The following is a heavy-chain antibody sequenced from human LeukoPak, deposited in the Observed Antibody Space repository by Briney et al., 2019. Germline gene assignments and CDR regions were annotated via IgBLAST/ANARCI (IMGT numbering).Heavy chain of an antibody. Sequence: GASVKVSCKASGGTFSSYAISWVRQAPGQGLEWMGGIIPIFGTANYAQKFQGRVTITADESTSTAYMELSSLRSEDTAVYYCARGYDSSGYYIRFDYWGQGTLVTVSS. J-gene: IGHJ4*02. CDR1: GGTFSSYA. CDR3: ARGYDSSGYYIRFDY. CDR2: IIPIFGTA. V-gene: IGHV1-69*13. D-gene: IGHD3-22*01.